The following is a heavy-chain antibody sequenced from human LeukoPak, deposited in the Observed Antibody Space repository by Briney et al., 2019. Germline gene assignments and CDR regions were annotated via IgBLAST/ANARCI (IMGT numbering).Heavy chain of an antibody. V-gene: IGHV4-59*08. CDR2: IYYSGST. Sequence: SETLSLTCTVSGGSISSYYWSWIRQPPGKGLEWIGYIYYSGSTSYNPSLKSRVTISVDTSKNQFSLKLSSVTAADTAVYYCARRGSSSSLDYWGQGTLVTVSS. D-gene: IGHD6-13*01. CDR1: GGSISSYY. J-gene: IGHJ4*02. CDR3: ARRGSSSSLDY.